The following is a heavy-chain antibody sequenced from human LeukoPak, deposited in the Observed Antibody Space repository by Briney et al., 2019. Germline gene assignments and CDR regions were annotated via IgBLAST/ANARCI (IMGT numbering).Heavy chain of an antibody. D-gene: IGHD3-22*01. V-gene: IGHV3-21*04. CDR1: GFTFSSYS. J-gene: IGHJ4*02. CDR2: ISSSSSYI. CDR3: AKPLMYYYDSSGYYFPFDS. Sequence: AGGSLRLSCAASGFTFSSYSMNWVRQAPGKGLEWVSSISSSSSYIYYADSVKGRFTISRDNAKNTLYLQMNSLRAEDTAVYYCAKPLMYYYDSSGYYFPFDSWGRGTLVTVSS.